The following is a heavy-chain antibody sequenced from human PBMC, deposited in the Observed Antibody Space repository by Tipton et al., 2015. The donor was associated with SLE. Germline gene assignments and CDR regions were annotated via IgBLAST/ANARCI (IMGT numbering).Heavy chain of an antibody. D-gene: IGHD1-26*01. CDR1: GFTFSNFE. V-gene: IGHV3-48*03. J-gene: IGHJ5*02. Sequence: SLRLSCAASGFTFSNFEINWVRQAPGKGMEWVSYIGSSGTYKYYAESVKGRFTTSRDSANNSLYLQMNNLGAEDTAVYYCARGVGGSFYSWGQGTLVTVSS. CDR3: ARGVGGSFYS. CDR2: IGSSGTYK.